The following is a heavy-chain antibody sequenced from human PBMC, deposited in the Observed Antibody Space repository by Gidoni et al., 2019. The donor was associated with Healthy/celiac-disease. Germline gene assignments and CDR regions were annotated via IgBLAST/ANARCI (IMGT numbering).Heavy chain of an antibody. CDR3: AREVYSSGPNDY. CDR2: IKQDGSGK. V-gene: IGHV3-7*04. D-gene: IGHD6-19*01. Sequence: EVQLVESGGGLVQPGGSLRLSCAASGFTFSRYWMSWLRQAPGKGREWVANIKQDGSGKYYVDAVKSRFTISRDNAKNSLYLQMNSLGAEDTAVYYCAREVYSSGPNDYWGQGTLVTVSS. CDR1: GFTFSRYW. J-gene: IGHJ4*02.